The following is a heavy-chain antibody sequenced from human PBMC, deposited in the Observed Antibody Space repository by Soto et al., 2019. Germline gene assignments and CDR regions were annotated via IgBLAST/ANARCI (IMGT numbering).Heavy chain of an antibody. V-gene: IGHV1-3*01. CDR1: GYTFTSYA. J-gene: IGHJ5*02. Sequence: ASVKVSCKASGYTFTSYAMHWVRQAPGQRLEWMGWINAGNGNTKYSQKFQGRVTITRDTSASTAYMELSSLRSEDTAVYYCARDLFTMVVAVRPLNWFDPWGQGTLITVS. CDR3: ARDLFTMVVAVRPLNWFDP. CDR2: INAGNGNT. D-gene: IGHD2-15*01.